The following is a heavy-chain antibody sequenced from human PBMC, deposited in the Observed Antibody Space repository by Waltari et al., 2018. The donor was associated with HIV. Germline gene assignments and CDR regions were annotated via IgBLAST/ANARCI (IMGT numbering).Heavy chain of an antibody. Sequence: QVQLQESGPGLVKPSETLSLTCTVSGDSINSGDYYWAWIRQHPEKGLEWIGFVYDRGSTFSNPSFKSRATISGDTSKNQFSLKLTSMTAADTAVYYCARVVYWYFDLWGRGTLVTVSS. V-gene: IGHV4-31*03. CDR1: GDSINSGDYY. CDR3: ARVVYWYFDL. CDR2: VYDRGST. J-gene: IGHJ2*01.